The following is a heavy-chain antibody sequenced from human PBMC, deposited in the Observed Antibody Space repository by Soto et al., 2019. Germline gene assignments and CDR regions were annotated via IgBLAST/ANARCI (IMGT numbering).Heavy chain of an antibody. D-gene: IGHD3-3*01. CDR1: GFSLSDYA. CDR2: ISSDSRTI. CDR3: ARIKLVEWFFINVDVYDMDV. J-gene: IGHJ6*02. V-gene: IGHV3-48*02. Sequence: GSLRLTCVASGFSLSDYAVNWFRQAPGKGLEWVSFISSDSRTIYYADSVEGRFTVSRDNARNSVSLQMDSLRDEDAAVYYCARIKLVEWFFINVDVYDMDVWGQGTPVTVSS.